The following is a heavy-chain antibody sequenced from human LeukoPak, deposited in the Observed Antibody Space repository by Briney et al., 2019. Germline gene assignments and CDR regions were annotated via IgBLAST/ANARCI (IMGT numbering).Heavy chain of an antibody. CDR1: GGSISSYY. CDR2: IYYSGST. V-gene: IGHV4-59*08. D-gene: IGHD6-13*01. Sequence: SETLSLTCTVSGGSISSYYWSWIRQPPGKGLEWIGYIYYSGSTNYNPSLKNRVTISGDTSKNQFSLQLSSVTAADTAVYYCARLGYSSISYYFDYWGQGTLVTVSS. CDR3: ARLGYSSISYYFDY. J-gene: IGHJ4*02.